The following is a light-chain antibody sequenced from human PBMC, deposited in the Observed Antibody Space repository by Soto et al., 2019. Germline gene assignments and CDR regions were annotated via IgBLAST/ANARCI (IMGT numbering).Light chain of an antibody. CDR2: SNN. CDR1: SSNIGNNP. V-gene: IGLV1-44*01. CDR3: AAWDDSLNGVV. Sequence: QSVLTQPPSASGTPGQRVTISCSGSSSNIGNNPVNWYQQLPGTAPKLLIYSNNQRPSGVPDRFSGSKSGTSDSLASSGLQSADEADYYCAAWDDSLNGVVFGGGTKVTVL. J-gene: IGLJ2*01.